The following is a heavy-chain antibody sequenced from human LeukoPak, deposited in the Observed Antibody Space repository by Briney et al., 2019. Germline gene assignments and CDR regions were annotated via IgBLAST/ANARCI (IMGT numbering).Heavy chain of an antibody. D-gene: IGHD6-13*01. J-gene: IGHJ6*02. CDR1: GYTFTSYY. CDR2: INPSGGST. V-gene: IGHV1-46*01. CDR3: ARDSRIAAAGLLYYYYYYGMDV. Sequence: ASVKVSCTASGYTFTSYYMHWVRQAPGQGLEWMGIINPSGGSTSYAQKFQGRVTMTRDTSTSTVYMELSSLRSEDTAVYYCARDSRIAAAGLLYYYYYYGMDVWGQGTTVTVSS.